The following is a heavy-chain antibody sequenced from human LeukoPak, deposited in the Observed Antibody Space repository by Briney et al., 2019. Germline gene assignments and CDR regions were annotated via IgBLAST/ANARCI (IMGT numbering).Heavy chain of an antibody. CDR2: IYSGGST. CDR3: VKGLEDRHDSSGYYCNWFDP. CDR1: WFTVISNY. J-gene: IGHJ5*02. V-gene: IGHV3-53*01. D-gene: IGHD3-22*01. Sequence: GGSLRLSCAASWFTVISNYMSWVRQAPGKGLEWVSLIYSGGSTYYADSVRGRFTISRDNSKNTLSVQINSLRAEDTAIYYCVKGLEDRHDSSGYYCNWFDPWGQGTLVTVSS.